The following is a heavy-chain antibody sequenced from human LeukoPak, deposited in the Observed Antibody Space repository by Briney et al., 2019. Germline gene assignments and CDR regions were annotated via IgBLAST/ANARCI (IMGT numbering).Heavy chain of an antibody. Sequence: GGSLRLSCAASGFTVSSNYMSWVRQAPGKGLEWVSVIYSGGSTYYADSVKGRFTISRDNSKNTLYLQMNSLRAEDTAVYYCASSGYVPHFDYWGQGTLVTVSS. J-gene: IGHJ4*02. CDR2: IYSGGST. V-gene: IGHV3-66*01. CDR1: GFTVSSNY. D-gene: IGHD5-12*01. CDR3: ASSGYVPHFDY.